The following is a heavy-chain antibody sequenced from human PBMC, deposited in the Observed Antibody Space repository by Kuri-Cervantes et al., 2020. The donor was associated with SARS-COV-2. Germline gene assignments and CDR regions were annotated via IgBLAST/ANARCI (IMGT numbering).Heavy chain of an antibody. CDR3: ARDLAWGGHYMDV. CDR2: INPNSGGT. Sequence: ASVKVSCKASGYTFTGYYMHWVRQAPGQGLEWMGWINPNSGGTNYAQKFQGRVTMTRDTSISTAFMELSRLRSDDTAVYYCARDLAWGGHYMDVWGKGTTVTVSS. V-gene: IGHV1-2*02. CDR1: GYTFTGYY. J-gene: IGHJ6*03. D-gene: IGHD7-27*01.